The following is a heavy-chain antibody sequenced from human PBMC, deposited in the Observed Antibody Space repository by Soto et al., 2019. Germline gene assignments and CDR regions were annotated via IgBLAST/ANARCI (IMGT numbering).Heavy chain of an antibody. CDR1: GGPFSGYY. J-gene: IGHJ4*02. Sequence: QVQLQQWGAGQLKPSETLSLTCAVHGESFSGYGGPFSGYYWSWIRQTPGKGLEWIGEINHRGGPNYQPSLKRRVTIAVDTSNNQFSLNLNSVTAADTAVYYCARGQRRGGSSGWSLWGQGTLVTVSS. D-gene: IGHD6-19*01. V-gene: IGHV4-34*02. CDR3: ARGQRRGGSSGWSL. CDR2: INHRGGP.